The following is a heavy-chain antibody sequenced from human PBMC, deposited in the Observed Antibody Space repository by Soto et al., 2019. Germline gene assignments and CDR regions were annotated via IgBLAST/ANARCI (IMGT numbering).Heavy chain of an antibody. D-gene: IGHD3-10*01. CDR3: AREGQYYYGPAGHFDY. CDR1: GFTFSSYA. Sequence: QVQLVESGGGVVQPGRSLRLSCAASGFTFSSYAMHWVRQAPGKGLEWVAVISYDGSNKYYADSVKGRFTISRDNSKNTLYLQMNSLRAEDTAVYYCAREGQYYYGPAGHFDYWGQRTLVTVSS. CDR2: ISYDGSNK. J-gene: IGHJ4*02. V-gene: IGHV3-30-3*01.